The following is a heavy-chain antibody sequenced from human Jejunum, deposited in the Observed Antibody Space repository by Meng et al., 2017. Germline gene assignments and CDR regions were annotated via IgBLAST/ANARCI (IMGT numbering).Heavy chain of an antibody. V-gene: IGHV3-48*03. CDR3: AKDRYGGNGGGFDY. D-gene: IGHD3-9*01. Sequence: GESLKISCAASGFTLSSYEMNWVRQAPGKGLEWVSYIGRSGTHIYYADSVKGRFTISRDNAKNSLDLQMNSLRAEDTAVYYCAKDRYGGNGGGFDYWGQGTLVTVSS. J-gene: IGHJ4*02. CDR2: IGRSGTHI. CDR1: GFTLSSYE.